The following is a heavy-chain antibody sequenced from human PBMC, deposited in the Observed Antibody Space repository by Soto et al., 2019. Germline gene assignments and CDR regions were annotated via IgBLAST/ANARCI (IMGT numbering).Heavy chain of an antibody. CDR2: IYHSGST. CDR1: GGSFSSYY. D-gene: IGHD3-22*01. V-gene: IGHV4-59*01. J-gene: IGHJ4*02. CDR3: ARVGYYDSSGYYYFDY. Sequence: QLQLQESGPGLVKPSETLSLTCTVSGGSFSSYYWSWIRQPPGKGLEWIGYIYHSGSTNYNPSLKSRVTISVDTSKNQFSLKLTSVTAADTAVYYCARVGYYDSSGYYYFDYWGQGTLVTVSS.